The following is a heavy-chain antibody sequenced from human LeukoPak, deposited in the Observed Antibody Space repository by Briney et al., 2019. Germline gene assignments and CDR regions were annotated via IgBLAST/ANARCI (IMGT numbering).Heavy chain of an antibody. J-gene: IGHJ6*02. CDR3: ARVLRYFDWLSSMDV. CDR2: FHYSGST. D-gene: IGHD3-9*01. CDR1: GGSISSYY. V-gene: IGHV4-59*01. Sequence: PSETLSLTCTVSGGSISSYYWNWIRQPPGEGLEWIGYFHYSGSTNYNPSLKSRVTISVDTSKNQFSLKLSSVTAADTAVYYCARVLRYFDWLSSMDVWGQGTTVTVSS.